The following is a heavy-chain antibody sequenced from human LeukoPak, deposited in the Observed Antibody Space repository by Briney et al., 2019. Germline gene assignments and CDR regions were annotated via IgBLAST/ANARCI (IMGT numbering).Heavy chain of an antibody. Sequence: SETLSLTCTVSGGSISSYYWSWIQQPPGKGLEWIGYIYYSGSTNYNPSLKSRVTISVDTFKNQFSLKLSSVTAADTAVYYCARDSYSSGWYPDAFDIWGQGTMVTVSS. V-gene: IGHV4-59*01. CDR1: GGSISSYY. J-gene: IGHJ3*02. D-gene: IGHD6-19*01. CDR3: ARDSYSSGWYPDAFDI. CDR2: IYYSGST.